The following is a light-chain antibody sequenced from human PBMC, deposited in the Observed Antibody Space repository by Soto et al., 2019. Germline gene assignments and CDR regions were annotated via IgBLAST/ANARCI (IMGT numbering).Light chain of an antibody. Sequence: DIQMTKSPSTLSASVGDRVTITCRASQSISSWLAWYQQKPGKAPKLLIYDASSLESGVPSRFSGSGSGTEFTLTISSLQPDDFATYYCQQYNSYPWTVGQGTKVEIK. CDR3: QQYNSYPWT. CDR2: DAS. CDR1: QSISSW. J-gene: IGKJ1*01. V-gene: IGKV1-5*01.